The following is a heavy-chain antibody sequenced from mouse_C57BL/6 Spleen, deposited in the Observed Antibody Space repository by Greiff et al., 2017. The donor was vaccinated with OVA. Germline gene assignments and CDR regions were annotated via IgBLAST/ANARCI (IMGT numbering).Heavy chain of an antibody. CDR3: ARGGHGDDY. Sequence: QVQLKQPGAELVRPGSSVKLSCKASGYTFTSYWMDWVKQRPGQGLEWIGNIYPSDSETHYNQKFKDKATLTVDKSSSTAYMQLSSLTSEDSAVYYCARGGHGDDYWGQGTTLTVSS. J-gene: IGHJ2*01. CDR1: GYTFTSYW. CDR2: IYPSDSET. V-gene: IGHV1-61*01. D-gene: IGHD6-1*01.